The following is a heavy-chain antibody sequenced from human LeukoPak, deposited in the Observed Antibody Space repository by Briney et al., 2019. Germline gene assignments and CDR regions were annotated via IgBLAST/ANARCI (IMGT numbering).Heavy chain of an antibody. CDR2: INPNSGGT. CDR1: GYTFTGYY. Sequence: ASVKVSCKASGYTFTGYYMHWVRQAPGQGLEWMGWINPNSGGTNYAQKFQGRVTMTRDTSISTAYMELSRLRSDDTAVYYCARRTQIAAAGIDYWGQGTLVTVSS. CDR3: ARRTQIAAAGIDY. V-gene: IGHV1-2*02. D-gene: IGHD6-13*01. J-gene: IGHJ4*02.